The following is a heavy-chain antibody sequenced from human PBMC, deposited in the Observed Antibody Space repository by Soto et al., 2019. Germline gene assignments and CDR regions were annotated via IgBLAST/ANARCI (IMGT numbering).Heavy chain of an antibody. CDR1: GVSVTSYY. J-gene: IGHJ6*02. CDR3: ARDGVGPHGMDV. CDR2: IYNSGNT. V-gene: IGHV4-4*07. Sequence: SGTLSLTCTVSGVSVTSYYWSWIRQPAGKGLDWIGRIYNSGNTDYNPSLKSRVTMLLDTSKNQLSLRLTSVAAADTAVYYCARDGVGPHGMDVWGQGTTVTVSS. D-gene: IGHD2-8*01.